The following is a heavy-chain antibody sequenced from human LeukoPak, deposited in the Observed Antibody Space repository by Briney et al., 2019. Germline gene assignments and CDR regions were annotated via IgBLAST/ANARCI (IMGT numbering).Heavy chain of an antibody. D-gene: IGHD3-3*01. CDR1: GFTFRRYG. CDR2: ISSGATNK. Sequence: QPGGSLGLSCAASGFTFRRYGMHWFRQAPGKGLEWVAIISSGATNKYYADSVKGRFTISREDSKNMLYLQVDSLRAEDTGVYYCARDGPHYDIDYWGQGTLVTVSS. CDR3: ARDGPHYDIDY. V-gene: IGHV3-33*05. J-gene: IGHJ4*02.